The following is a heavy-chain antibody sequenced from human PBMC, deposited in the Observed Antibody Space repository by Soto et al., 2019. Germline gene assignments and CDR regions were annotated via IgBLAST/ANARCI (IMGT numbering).Heavy chain of an antibody. CDR1: GYTFTSYG. V-gene: IGHV1-18*01. CDR2: ISAYNGNT. Sequence: ASVKVSCKASGYTFTSYGISWVRQAPGQGLEWMGWISAYNGNTNYAQKLQGRVTMTTDTSTSTAYMELRSLRSDDTAVYYSGSTNYNPSLKSRVTISVDTSKNQFSLKLSSVTAADTAVYYCRGSAARPQTITARSVHYYYYYYMDVWGKGTTVTVSS. D-gene: IGHD3-10*01. J-gene: IGHJ6*03. CDR3: GSTNYNPSLKSRVTISVDTSKNQFSLKLSSVTAADTAVYYCRGSAARPQTITARSVHYYYYYYMDV.